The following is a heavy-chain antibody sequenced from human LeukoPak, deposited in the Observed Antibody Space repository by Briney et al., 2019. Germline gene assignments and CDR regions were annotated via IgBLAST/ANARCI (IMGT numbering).Heavy chain of an antibody. CDR2: INPNSGGT. V-gene: IGHV1-2*02. D-gene: IGHD4-17*01. Sequence: ASVKVSCKASGYTFTGYYIHWVRQAPGQGLEWMGWINPNSGGTNYAQKFQGRVTMTRDTSISTAYMELSRLRSDDTAVYYCARASVTTWGRSNNWFDPWGQGTLVTVSS. CDR1: GYTFTGYY. CDR3: ARASVTTWGRSNNWFDP. J-gene: IGHJ5*02.